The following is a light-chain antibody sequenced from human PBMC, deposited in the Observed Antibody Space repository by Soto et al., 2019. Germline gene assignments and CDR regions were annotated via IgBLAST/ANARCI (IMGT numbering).Light chain of an antibody. Sequence: QAVATQPPSVSEAPGQRVTISCTGSSSNIGAGYEAHWYQQVPGTAPKLLIYENNNRPSGVPDRFSGSKSGTSASLAITGLQAEDEAEYYCQSYDSSLSGYVFGTGTKLTVL. CDR1: SSNIGAGYE. V-gene: IGLV1-40*01. J-gene: IGLJ1*01. CDR3: QSYDSSLSGYV. CDR2: ENN.